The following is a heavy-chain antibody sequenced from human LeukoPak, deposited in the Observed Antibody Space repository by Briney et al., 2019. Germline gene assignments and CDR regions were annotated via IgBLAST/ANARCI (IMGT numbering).Heavy chain of an antibody. J-gene: IGHJ4*02. CDR3: AREVATLVFCLDY. V-gene: IGHV3-30*04. CDR2: ISYDGSNK. Sequence: PGGSLRLSCAASGSTSSSYAMHWVRQAPGKGLEWVAVISYDGSNKYYADSVKGRFTISRDNSKNTLCLQMNSLRAEDTAVYYCAREVATLVFCLDYWGQGTLVTVSS. CDR1: GSTSSSYA. D-gene: IGHD5-12*01.